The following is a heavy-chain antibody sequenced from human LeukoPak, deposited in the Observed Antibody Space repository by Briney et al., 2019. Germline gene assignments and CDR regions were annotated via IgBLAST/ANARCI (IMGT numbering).Heavy chain of an antibody. CDR1: GFTFSSYA. J-gene: IGHJ4*02. D-gene: IGHD6-19*01. CDR2: ISGSGGST. CDR3: AKYDQGIAVAGTDY. Sequence: HSGGSLRLSCAASGFTFSSYAMSWVRQAPGKGLEWVSAISGSGGSTYYADSVKGRFTISRDNSKNTLYLQMNSLRAEDTAVYYCAKYDQGIAVAGTDYWGQGTLVTVSS. V-gene: IGHV3-23*01.